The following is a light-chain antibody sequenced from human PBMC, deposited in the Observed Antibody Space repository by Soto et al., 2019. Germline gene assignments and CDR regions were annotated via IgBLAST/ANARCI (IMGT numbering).Light chain of an antibody. Sequence: VSQSQATLSVPQAARLTLSGRARQSFXGNLAWFQQKPGQAPRLLXYGASTRDTGIPARLSGSGSGTDFTLTISRLQSEDFAVYYCQQYGRSTRMFGQGTKVDIK. CDR3: QQYGRSTRM. V-gene: IGKV3-15*01. CDR2: GAS. J-gene: IGKJ1*01. CDR1: QSFXGN.